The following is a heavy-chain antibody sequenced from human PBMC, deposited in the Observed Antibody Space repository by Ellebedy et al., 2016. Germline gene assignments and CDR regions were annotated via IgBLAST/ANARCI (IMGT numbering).Heavy chain of an antibody. CDR1: GYTFTSYG. J-gene: IGHJ4*02. Sequence: ASVKVSCKASGYTFTSYGITWVRQAPGQGLEWMGWISAYNGNTNYAQKVQGRVTMTTDTSTSTAYMDLRSLRSDDTAVYFCARDCSSRNCYYYFDYWGQGTLVTVSS. CDR2: ISAYNGNT. V-gene: IGHV1-18*01. CDR3: ARDCSSRNCYYYFDY. D-gene: IGHD2-15*01.